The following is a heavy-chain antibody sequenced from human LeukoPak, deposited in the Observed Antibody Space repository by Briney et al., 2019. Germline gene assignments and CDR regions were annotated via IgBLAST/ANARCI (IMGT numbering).Heavy chain of an antibody. D-gene: IGHD3-9*01. CDR2: ISWNSGSI. CDR1: GFTFDDYA. J-gene: IGHJ4*02. CDR3: AKEKGYYDILTGYSPFDY. V-gene: IGHV3-9*01. Sequence: PGRSLRLSCAASGFTFDDYAMHWVRQAPGKGLEWASGISWNSGSIGYADSVKGRFTISRDNAKNSLYLQMNSLRAEGTALYYCAKEKGYYDILTGYSPFDYWGQGTLVTVSS.